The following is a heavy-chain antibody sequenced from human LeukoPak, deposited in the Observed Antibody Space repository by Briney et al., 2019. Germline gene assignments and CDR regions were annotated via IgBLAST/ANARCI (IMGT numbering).Heavy chain of an antibody. V-gene: IGHV3-74*01. CDR1: GFTFSTYW. Sequence: GGSLRLSCTASGFTFSTYWMSWVRQAPGKGLVWVSRINTDGSSTSYADSVKGRFTISRDNAKNTLYLQMNSLRAEDTAVYYCARDPTYYYYYYMDVWGKGTTVTVSS. CDR3: ARDPTYYYYYYMDV. CDR2: INTDGSST. J-gene: IGHJ6*03.